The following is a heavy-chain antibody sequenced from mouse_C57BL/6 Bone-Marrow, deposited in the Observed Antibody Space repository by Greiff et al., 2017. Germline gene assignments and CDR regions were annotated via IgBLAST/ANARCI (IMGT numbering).Heavy chain of an antibody. CDR3: ARYYCNYEGNLDD. CDR2: INPGSGGT. D-gene: IGHD2-1*01. V-gene: IGHV1-54*01. CDR1: GYAFTNYL. Sequence: QVQLQQSGAELVRPGTSVKVSCKASGYAFTNYLIEWVKQRPGQGLEWIGVINPGSGGTNYTEKFKGKATLTADKSSSTAYMQLSRLTSEDSAVXYCARYYCNYEGNLDDWGKGTTVTVSS. J-gene: IGHJ1*03.